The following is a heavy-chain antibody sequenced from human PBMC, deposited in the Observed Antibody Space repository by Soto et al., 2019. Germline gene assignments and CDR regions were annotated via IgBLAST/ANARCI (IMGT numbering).Heavy chain of an antibody. CDR3: ARHDSSGWFDRWFDP. D-gene: IGHD6-19*01. V-gene: IGHV4-39*01. J-gene: IGHJ5*02. CDR1: GGSISSSIYY. CDR2: IYYGGST. Sequence: QLQLQEAGPGLVKPSETLSLTCTVSGGSISSSIYYWGWIRQPPGKGLGWIGSIYYGGSTYYNPALMSRVTISEEPSMHQFSLKLSSVNAADTAVYYCARHDSSGWFDRWFDPWGQGTLVTVSS.